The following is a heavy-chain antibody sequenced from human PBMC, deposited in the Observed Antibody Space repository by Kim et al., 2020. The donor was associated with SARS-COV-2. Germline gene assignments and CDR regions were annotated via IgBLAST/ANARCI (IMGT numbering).Heavy chain of an antibody. D-gene: IGHD3-16*01. J-gene: IGHJ4*02. CDR3: ARGGSPYGVRFDY. V-gene: IGHV1-69*13. CDR1: GGTFSSYA. CDR2: IIPIFGTA. Sequence: SVKVSCKASGGTFSSYAISWVRQAPGQGLEWMGGIIPIFGTANYAQKFQGRVTITADESTSTAYMELSSLRSEDTAVYYCARGGSPYGVRFDYWGQGTLVTVSS.